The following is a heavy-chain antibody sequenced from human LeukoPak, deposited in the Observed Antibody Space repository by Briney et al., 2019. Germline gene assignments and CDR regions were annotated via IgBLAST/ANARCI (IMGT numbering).Heavy chain of an antibody. CDR3: ARDLYPTHYGSGSYFDY. Sequence: ASVKVSCKASGYTFTSYGISGVRQPPGQGVDWMGLISAYNGNTNYAQKLQGRVTMTTDTSTSTAYMELRSLRSDDTAVYYCARDLYPTHYGSGSYFDYWGQGTLVTVSS. J-gene: IGHJ4*02. CDR1: GYTFTSYG. CDR2: ISAYNGNT. V-gene: IGHV1-18*01. D-gene: IGHD3-10*01.